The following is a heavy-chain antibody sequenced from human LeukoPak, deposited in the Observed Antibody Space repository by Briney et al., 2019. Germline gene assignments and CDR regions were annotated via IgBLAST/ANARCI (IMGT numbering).Heavy chain of an antibody. CDR2: MNPNSGNT. CDR1: GYTFTSYD. D-gene: IGHD5-18*01. V-gene: IGHV1-8*01. Sequence: ASVKVSCMASGYTFTSYDINWVRQATGQGLEWMGWMNPNSGNTGYAQKFQGRVTMTRNTSISTAYMELSSLRSEDTAVYYCARGFRGYSYERDYYYSYSMDVWGQGTTVTVSS. CDR3: ARGFRGYSYERDYYYSYSMDV. J-gene: IGHJ6*02.